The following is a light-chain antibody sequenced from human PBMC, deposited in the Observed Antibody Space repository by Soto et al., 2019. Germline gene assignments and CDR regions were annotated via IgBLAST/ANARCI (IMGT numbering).Light chain of an antibody. J-gene: IGLJ1*01. CDR3: SSFTSGSTPYV. CDR2: DVS. V-gene: IGLV2-14*01. Sequence: QSALTQPASVSGSPGQSITISRTGTSSDVGAYNYVSWYQQHPGKAPKLMIYDVSIRPSGVSYRFSGSKSVNTASLTISGLQAEDEADYYCSSFTSGSTPYVLGTGTKVTVL. CDR1: SSDVGAYNY.